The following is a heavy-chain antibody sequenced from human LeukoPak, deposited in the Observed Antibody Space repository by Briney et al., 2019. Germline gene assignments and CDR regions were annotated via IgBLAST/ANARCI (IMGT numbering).Heavy chain of an antibody. V-gene: IGHV1-18*01. D-gene: IGHD2-15*01. Sequence: GASVNVSCKASGYTFTSYGISWVRQPPGQGLEGMGWISAYNGNTNYAQKLQGRVTMTTDTSTSTAYMELRSLRSDAPAVYSCARGVDFTWFDTWGQGTLVTVSS. CDR3: ARGVDFTWFDT. CDR1: GYTFTSYG. J-gene: IGHJ5*02. CDR2: ISAYNGNT.